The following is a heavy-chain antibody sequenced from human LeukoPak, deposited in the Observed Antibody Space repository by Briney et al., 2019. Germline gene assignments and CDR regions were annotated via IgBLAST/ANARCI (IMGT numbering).Heavy chain of an antibody. Sequence: GGSLRLSCAASGFTVSSNYMSWVRQAPGKGLEWVSVIYSGGSTYYADSVKGRFTISRDNSKNTLYLQMNSLRAEDTAVYYCAKDPRDYILTGYYYFDYWGQGTLVTVSS. CDR2: IYSGGST. CDR1: GFTVSSNY. J-gene: IGHJ4*02. V-gene: IGHV3-66*01. CDR3: AKDPRDYILTGYYYFDY. D-gene: IGHD3-9*01.